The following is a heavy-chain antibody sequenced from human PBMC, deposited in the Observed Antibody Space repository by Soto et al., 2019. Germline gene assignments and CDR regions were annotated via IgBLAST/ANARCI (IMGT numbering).Heavy chain of an antibody. J-gene: IGHJ4*02. CDR2: IIPIFGTA. D-gene: IGHD2-15*01. V-gene: IGHV1-69*12. Sequence: QVQLVQSGAEVKKPGSSVKVSCKASGGTFSSYAISWVRQAPGQGLEWMGGIIPIFGTANYAQKFQGRVTITADESTTTAEKALSSLRSEDTAVYYCARESRYCSGGSCYFLPGIDYWGQGTLVTVSS. CDR3: ARESRYCSGGSCYFLPGIDY. CDR1: GGTFSSYA.